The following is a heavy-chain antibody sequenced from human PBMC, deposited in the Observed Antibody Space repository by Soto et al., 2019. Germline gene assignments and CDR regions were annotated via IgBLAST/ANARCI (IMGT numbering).Heavy chain of an antibody. CDR1: GFTFDDYA. V-gene: IGHV3-9*01. CDR2: ISWNSGSI. J-gene: IGHJ6*03. Sequence: GGSLRLSCAASGFTFDDYAMHWVRQAPGKGLEWVSGISWNSGSIGYADSVKGRFTISRDNAKNSLYLQMNSLRAEDTALYYCAKDGGGSCYFSFEPGCGYYMDVWGKGTTVTVSS. D-gene: IGHD2-15*01. CDR3: AKDGGGSCYFSFEPGCGYYMDV.